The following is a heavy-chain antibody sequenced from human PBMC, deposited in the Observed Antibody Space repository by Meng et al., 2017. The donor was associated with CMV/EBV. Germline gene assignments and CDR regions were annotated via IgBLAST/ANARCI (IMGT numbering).Heavy chain of an antibody. D-gene: IGHD4-17*01. Sequence: QFVHLGAGGTKPWSSVKVSCKAAGGAFSSYAISCVRQAPGQGLEWMGGIIPIFGTANYAQKFQGRVTITADESTSTAYMELSSLRSEDTAVYYCAREVDDYGDGWYFDLWGRGTLVTVSS. CDR1: GGAFSSYA. J-gene: IGHJ2*01. CDR2: IIPIFGTA. V-gene: IGHV1-69*12. CDR3: AREVDDYGDGWYFDL.